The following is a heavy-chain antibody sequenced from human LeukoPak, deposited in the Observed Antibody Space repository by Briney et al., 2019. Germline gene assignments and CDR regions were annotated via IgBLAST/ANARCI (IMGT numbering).Heavy chain of an antibody. J-gene: IGHJ4*02. D-gene: IGHD2-2*01. CDR1: GGSFRGHY. Sequence: AETLSLTCAVYGGSFRGHYWSWIRQPPGKGLEWIGEINHSGSTNYNPSLKSRVTISLDTSMKKFSLKLNSVTAADTAVYYCASTERCSTTCPLDYWGQGTLVTVSS. CDR3: ASTERCSTTCPLDY. V-gene: IGHV4-34*01. CDR2: INHSGST.